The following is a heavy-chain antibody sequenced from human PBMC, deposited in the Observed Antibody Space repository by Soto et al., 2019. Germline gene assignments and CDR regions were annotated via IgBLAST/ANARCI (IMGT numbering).Heavy chain of an antibody. Sequence: QVQLVQSGAEVKKPGASVKVSCKASGYTFTSYGISWVRQAPGQGLEWMGWISAYNGNTNYAQKLQGRATSTTDTSTSTADMELRSLRSDDTAVYYCARDTYGSGAGYWGQGTLVTVSS. CDR3: ARDTYGSGAGY. D-gene: IGHD3-10*01. CDR1: GYTFTSYG. J-gene: IGHJ4*02. V-gene: IGHV1-18*01. CDR2: ISAYNGNT.